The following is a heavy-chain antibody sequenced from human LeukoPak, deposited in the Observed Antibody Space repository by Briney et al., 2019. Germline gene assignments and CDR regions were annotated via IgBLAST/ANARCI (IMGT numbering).Heavy chain of an antibody. CDR3: ARESDDSSGYSH. V-gene: IGHV3-21*01. Sequence: GGSLRLSCAASGFTFSSYSMNWVRQAPGKGLEWVSSISSSSSYIYYADSVKGRFTISRDNTKNSLYLQMNSLRAEDTAVYYCARESDDSSGYSHWGQGTLVTVSS. J-gene: IGHJ4*02. CDR1: GFTFSSYS. CDR2: ISSSSSYI. D-gene: IGHD3-22*01.